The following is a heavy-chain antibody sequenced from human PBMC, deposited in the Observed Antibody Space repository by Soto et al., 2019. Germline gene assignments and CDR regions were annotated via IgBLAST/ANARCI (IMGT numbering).Heavy chain of an antibody. CDR1: GFTFSDYY. Sequence: GGSLRLSCAASGFTFSDYYMSWIRQAPGKGLEWVSYISSSGSTIYYADSVKGRFTISRDNAKNSLYLQMNSLRAEDTAVYYCARVHYDFWSGYYDHFDYWGQGTLVTVSS. D-gene: IGHD3-3*01. CDR2: ISSSGSTI. V-gene: IGHV3-11*01. CDR3: ARVHYDFWSGYYDHFDY. J-gene: IGHJ4*02.